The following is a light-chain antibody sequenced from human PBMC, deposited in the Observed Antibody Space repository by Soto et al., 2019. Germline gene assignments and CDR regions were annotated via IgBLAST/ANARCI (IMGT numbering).Light chain of an antibody. CDR3: QQYCSYPPT. CDR1: HGISSY. J-gene: IGKJ1*01. Sequence: AILITQSPSAVSASPGDRVTITCRASHGISSYLAWYQQKPGKAPKLLIYAASTLQSGVPSRFSGSGSGTDFTLTISCLQSEDFATYYCQQYCSYPPTFGQGTKVDI. CDR2: AAS. V-gene: IGKV1-8*01.